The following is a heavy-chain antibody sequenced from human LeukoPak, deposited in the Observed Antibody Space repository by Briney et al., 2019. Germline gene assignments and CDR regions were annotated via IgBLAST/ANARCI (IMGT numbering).Heavy chain of an antibody. Sequence: GGSLRLSCAASGFTFSSYGMHWVRQAPGKGLEWVAVISYDGSNKYYADSVKGRFTISRDNSKNTLYLQMNSLRAEDTAVYYCAKDVEWAAALYYYYYYGMDVWGQGTTVTVSS. CDR3: AKDVEWAAALYYYYYYGMDV. V-gene: IGHV3-30*18. CDR1: GFTFSSYG. D-gene: IGHD2-2*01. J-gene: IGHJ6*02. CDR2: ISYDGSNK.